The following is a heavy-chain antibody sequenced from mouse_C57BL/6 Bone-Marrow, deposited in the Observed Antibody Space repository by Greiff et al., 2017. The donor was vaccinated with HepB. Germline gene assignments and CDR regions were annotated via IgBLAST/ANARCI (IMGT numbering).Heavy chain of an antibody. CDR2: ISDGGSYT. CDR3: ARDRDGYLLDY. CDR1: GFTFSSYA. J-gene: IGHJ3*01. V-gene: IGHV5-4*01. D-gene: IGHD2-3*01. Sequence: EVKLMESGGGLVKPGGSLKLSCAASGFTFSSYAMSWVRQTPEKRLEWVATISDGGSYTYYPDNVKGRFTISRDNAKNNLYLQMSHLKSEDTAMYYCARDRDGYLLDYWGQGTLVTVSA.